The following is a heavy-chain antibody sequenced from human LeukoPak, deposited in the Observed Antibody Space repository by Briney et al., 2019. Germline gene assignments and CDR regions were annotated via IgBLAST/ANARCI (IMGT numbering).Heavy chain of an antibody. J-gene: IGHJ6*03. CDR2: IYYSGST. D-gene: IGHD5-18*01. V-gene: IGHV4-59*01. Sequence: SETLSLTCTVSGGSISGYYWSWIRQPPGKGLEWIGYIYYSGSTNYNPSLKSRVTISVDTSKNQFSLKLSSVPAADTAVYYCARTHSPGYYYYYMDVWGKGTTVTISS. CDR3: ARTHSPGYYYYYMDV. CDR1: GGSISGYY.